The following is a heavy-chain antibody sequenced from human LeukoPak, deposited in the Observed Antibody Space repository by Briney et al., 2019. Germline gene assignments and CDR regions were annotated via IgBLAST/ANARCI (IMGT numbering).Heavy chain of an antibody. Sequence: PGGSLRLSCATSTFSFSGYSMNWVRQAPGKGLEWVSYIEYTGTTKYYADSVKGRFTVSRDSAKNSLYLQMNSLRDEDTAVCYCARILGFTLDYWGQGTLVTVSS. CDR1: TFSFSGYS. V-gene: IGHV3-48*02. J-gene: IGHJ4*02. CDR2: IEYTGTTK. CDR3: ARILGFTLDY.